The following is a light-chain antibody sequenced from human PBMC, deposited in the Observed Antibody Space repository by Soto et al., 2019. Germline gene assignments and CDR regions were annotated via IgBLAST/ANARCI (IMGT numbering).Light chain of an antibody. CDR1: SSEVGSYNL. J-gene: IGLJ3*02. V-gene: IGLV2-23*02. Sequence: QSALTQPASVSGSPGQSITISCTGTSSEVGSYNLVSWYQQHPGKAPKVMIYEVTKRPSGVSNRFSGSKSGNTASLTISGLQAEDEAYYYCCSYASSSTCVFAGGTKVTVL. CDR3: CSYASSSTCV. CDR2: EVT.